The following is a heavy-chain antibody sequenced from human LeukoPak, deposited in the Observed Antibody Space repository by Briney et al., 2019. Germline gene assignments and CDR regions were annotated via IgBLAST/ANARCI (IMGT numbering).Heavy chain of an antibody. CDR3: ARGWGLPYWYFDL. CDR1: GGSFSGYY. V-gene: IGHV4-34*09. J-gene: IGHJ2*01. D-gene: IGHD2-21*01. Sequence: SETLSLTCAVYGGSFSGYYWSWIRQPPGKGLEWIGEINHSGSTNYNPSLKSRVTISVDTSKNQFSLTLSSVTAADTAVYYCARGWGLPYWYFDLWGRGTLVTVSS. CDR2: INHSGST.